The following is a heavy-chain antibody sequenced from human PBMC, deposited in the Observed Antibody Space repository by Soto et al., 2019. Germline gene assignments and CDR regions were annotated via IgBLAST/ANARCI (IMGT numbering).Heavy chain of an antibody. CDR2: ISGSGGST. J-gene: IGHJ6*02. CDR3: ARHRTIFGVAPPRGMDV. D-gene: IGHD3-3*01. V-gene: IGHV3-23*01. CDR1: GFTFSSYA. Sequence: PGGSLRLSCAASGFTFSSYAMSWVRQAPGKGLEWVSAISGSGGSTYYADSVKGRFTISRDNSKNTLYLQMNSLRAEDTAVYYCARHRTIFGVAPPRGMDVWGQGTTVTVSS.